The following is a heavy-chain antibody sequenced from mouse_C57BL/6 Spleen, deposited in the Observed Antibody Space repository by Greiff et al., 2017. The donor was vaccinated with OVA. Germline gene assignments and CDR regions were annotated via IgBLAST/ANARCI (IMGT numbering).Heavy chain of an antibody. V-gene: IGHV2-6-1*01. CDR3: ARHGGYYDYFDY. D-gene: IGHD2-3*01. Sequence: VKLMESGPGLVAPSPSLSITCTVSGFSLTSYGVHWVRQPPGKGLEWLVVIWSDGSTTYNSALKSRLSISKDNSKSQVFVKMNSLHTDDTAMYYCARHGGYYDYFDYWGQGTTLTVSS. CDR2: IWSDGST. J-gene: IGHJ2*01. CDR1: GFSLTSYG.